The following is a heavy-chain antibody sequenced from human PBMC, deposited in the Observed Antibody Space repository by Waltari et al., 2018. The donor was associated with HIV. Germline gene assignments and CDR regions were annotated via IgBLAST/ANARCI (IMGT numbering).Heavy chain of an antibody. J-gene: IGHJ5*02. V-gene: IGHV3-21*01. D-gene: IGHD1-26*01. CDR2: ISSSSNFI. CDR1: GFSFSSYS. Sequence: GSLRLSCAASGFSFSSYSMNWVRQAPGKGLEWVSSISSSSNFIYYADSVKGRFTISRDNAKNSLYLQMNSLRAEDTAVYYCARDGGSPPNRWFDPWGQGTLVTVSS. CDR3: ARDGGSPPNRWFDP.